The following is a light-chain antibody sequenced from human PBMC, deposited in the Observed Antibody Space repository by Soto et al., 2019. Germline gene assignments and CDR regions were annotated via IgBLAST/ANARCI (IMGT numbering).Light chain of an antibody. CDR3: LLSYSGARGV. CDR2: DTS. CDR1: TGGVTSGHY. V-gene: IGLV7-46*01. Sequence: QAVVTQEPSLTVSPGGTVTLTCGSSTGGVTSGHYPYWFQQKPGQAPRTLIFDTSNKHSWTPARFSGSLRGGKAALTLSDAQPEDEAEYYCLLSYSGARGVFGGGTKLTVL. J-gene: IGLJ3*02.